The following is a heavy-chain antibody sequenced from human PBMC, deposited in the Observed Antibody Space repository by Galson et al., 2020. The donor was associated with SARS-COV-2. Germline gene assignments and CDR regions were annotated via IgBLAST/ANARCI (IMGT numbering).Heavy chain of an antibody. D-gene: IGHD6-19*01. CDR1: GFSLSNARMG. J-gene: IGHJ6*02. V-gene: IGHV2-26*01. CDR3: ARIVGGWRQDYYYYGMDV. Sequence: KMSGPTLVKPTETLTLTCTVSGFSLSNARMGVSWIRQPPGKALEWLAHIFSNDEKSYSTSLKSRLTISKDTSKSQVVLTMTNMDPVDTATYYCARIVGGWRQDYYYYGMDVWGQGTTVTVSS. CDR2: IFSNDEK.